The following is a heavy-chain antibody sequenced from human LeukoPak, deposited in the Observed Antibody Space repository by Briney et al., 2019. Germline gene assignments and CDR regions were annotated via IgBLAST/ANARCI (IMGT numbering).Heavy chain of an antibody. D-gene: IGHD5-24*01. V-gene: IGHV3-48*03. CDR2: IGSSSGCR. CDR3: AREDGDAFDI. Sequence: GGSLRLSCAASGFTFSSYEMDWVRRAPGKGLEWVSYIGSSSGCRYYADSVKGRFTSSRDNAKNSLYLQMNSLRVEDTAVYYCAREDGDAFDIWGQGTVVSVSS. CDR1: GFTFSSYE. J-gene: IGHJ3*02.